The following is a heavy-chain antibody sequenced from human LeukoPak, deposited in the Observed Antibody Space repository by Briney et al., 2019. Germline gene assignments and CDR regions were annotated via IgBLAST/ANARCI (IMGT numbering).Heavy chain of an antibody. D-gene: IGHD6-19*01. CDR1: GYTFTSYG. J-gene: IGHJ6*03. Sequence: GASVKVSCKASGYTFTSYGISWVRQAPGQGLEWMGWISAYNGNTNYAQKLQGRVTMTTDTSTSTAYMELRSLRSDDTAVYYCARVVAVAGQYYYYYMDVWGKGTTVTVSS. CDR2: ISAYNGNT. CDR3: ARVVAVAGQYYYYYMDV. V-gene: IGHV1-18*01.